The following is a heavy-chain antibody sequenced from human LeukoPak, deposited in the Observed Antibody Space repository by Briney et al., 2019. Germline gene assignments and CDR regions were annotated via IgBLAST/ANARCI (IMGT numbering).Heavy chain of an antibody. V-gene: IGHV3-23*01. CDR3: AKEPYCSSTSCYDFGDY. Sequence: PGGSLRLSCAASGFTFSSYAMSWVRQAPGKGLEWVSAISGSGGSTYYADSVKGRFTISRDNSKNTLYLQMNSLRAEDTAAYYCAKEPYCSSTSCYDFGDYWGQGTLVTVSS. D-gene: IGHD2-2*01. J-gene: IGHJ4*02. CDR1: GFTFSSYA. CDR2: ISGSGGST.